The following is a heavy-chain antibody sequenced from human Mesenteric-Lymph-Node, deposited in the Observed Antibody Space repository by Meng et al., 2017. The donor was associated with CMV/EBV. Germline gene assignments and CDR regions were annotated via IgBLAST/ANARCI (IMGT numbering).Heavy chain of an antibody. D-gene: IGHD6-13*01. CDR2: IYYSGST. J-gene: IGHJ4*02. Sequence: AGSLRLSCIVSGGSLSISSYYWGWIRQPPGKGLEWFASIYYSGSTYDNVALKGRVTISEDTSKNQLALKLSSVIAADTAVYYCANRSRNDESSSLYYFDYWGQGTLVTVSS. CDR3: ANRSRNDESSSLYYFDY. CDR1: GGSLSISSYY. V-gene: IGHV4-39*06.